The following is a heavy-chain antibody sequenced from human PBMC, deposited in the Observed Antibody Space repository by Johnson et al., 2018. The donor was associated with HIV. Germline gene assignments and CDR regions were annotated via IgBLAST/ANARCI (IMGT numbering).Heavy chain of an antibody. Sequence: QVQLVESGGGVVQPGRSLRLSCAASEFTFSSYAFHWVRQAPGKGLEWVALISSDGSGKYYADSVKGRSTISRDNSKNTLYLQMHSLTPEDTAVYYCAKGRSGTTASIDAFDIWGQGTMVTVSS. V-gene: IGHV3-30*04. D-gene: IGHD1-7*01. CDR2: ISSDGSGK. CDR1: EFTFSSYA. CDR3: AKGRSGTTASIDAFDI. J-gene: IGHJ3*02.